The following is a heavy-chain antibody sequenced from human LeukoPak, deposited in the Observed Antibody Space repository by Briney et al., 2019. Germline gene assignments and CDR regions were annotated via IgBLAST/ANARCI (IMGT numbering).Heavy chain of an antibody. CDR3: AKDLRVTRIRFEY. Sequence: GGSLLLSCAAPGFPFSSYAMSWVRQAPGKGLEWVSAISGSGGSTYYADSVKGRFTISRDNSKNTLYLQMNSLRAEDTAVYYCAKDLRVTRIRFEYWGQGTLVTVSS. CDR1: GFPFSSYA. CDR2: ISGSGGST. V-gene: IGHV3-23*01. D-gene: IGHD3-10*01. J-gene: IGHJ4*02.